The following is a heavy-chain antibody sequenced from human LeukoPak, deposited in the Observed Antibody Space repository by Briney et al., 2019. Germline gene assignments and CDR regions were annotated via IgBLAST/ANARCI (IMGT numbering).Heavy chain of an antibody. CDR2: INPNSGDT. V-gene: IGHV1-2*02. CDR3: ARGPGIAPRSSYFDY. D-gene: IGHD6-6*01. CDR1: GYTFTGYY. J-gene: IGHJ4*02. Sequence: GASVKVSCKASGYTFTGYYMHWVRQAPGQGLEWMGWINPNSGDTNYAQKFQGRVTMTRDTSISTAYMELSSLTSDDTDVYYCARGPGIAPRSSYFDYWGQGTLVTVSS.